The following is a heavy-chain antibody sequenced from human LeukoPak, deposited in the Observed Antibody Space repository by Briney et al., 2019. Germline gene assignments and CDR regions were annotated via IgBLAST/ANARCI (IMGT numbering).Heavy chain of an antibody. D-gene: IGHD6-19*01. V-gene: IGHV1-2*02. CDR1: GYTFTGYY. CDR2: INPNSGGT. Sequence: ASVKVSCKASGYTFTGYYMHWVRQAPGQGLEWMGWINPNSGGTNYAQKFQGRVTMTRDTSISTAYMELSRLRSDDTAVYYCARTSSGWTCFDYWGQGALVTVSS. CDR3: ARTSSGWTCFDY. J-gene: IGHJ4*02.